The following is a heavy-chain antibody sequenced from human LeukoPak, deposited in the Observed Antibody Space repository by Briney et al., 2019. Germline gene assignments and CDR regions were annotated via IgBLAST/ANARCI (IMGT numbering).Heavy chain of an antibody. D-gene: IGHD3-22*01. CDR1: GGSISSYY. J-gene: IGHJ4*02. V-gene: IGHV4-59*12. CDR3: ARVVRYYDSSGYYDYFDY. Sequence: SETLSLTCTVSGGSISSYYWSWIRQPPGEGLEWIGYIYYSGSTNYNPSLKSRVTISVDRSKNQFSLKLSSVTAADTAVYYCARVVRYYDSSGYYDYFDYWGQGTLVTVSS. CDR2: IYYSGST.